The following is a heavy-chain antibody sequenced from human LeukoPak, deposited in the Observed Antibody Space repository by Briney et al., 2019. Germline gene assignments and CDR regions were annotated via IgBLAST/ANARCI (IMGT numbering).Heavy chain of an antibody. V-gene: IGHV3-23*01. Sequence: GGSLRLSCAASGFTFSSYAMSWVRQAPGKGLEWVSAISGSGGSTYYADSVKGRFTISRDNSKNTLYLQMNSLRAEDTAVYYCAKDRGYSSSWYRSGWFDPWGQGTLVTVSS. J-gene: IGHJ5*02. CDR1: GFTFSSYA. D-gene: IGHD6-13*01. CDR2: ISGSGGST. CDR3: AKDRGYSSSWYRSGWFDP.